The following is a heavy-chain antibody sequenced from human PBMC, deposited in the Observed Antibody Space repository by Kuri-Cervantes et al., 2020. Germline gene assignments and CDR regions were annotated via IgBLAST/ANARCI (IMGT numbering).Heavy chain of an antibody. CDR1: GGSISSSSYY. CDR2: IYYSGST. V-gene: IGHV4-39*07. CDR3: ARDGRSWYHWFDP. D-gene: IGHD6-13*01. Sequence: GSLRLSCTVSGGSISSSSYYWGWIRQPPGKGLEWIGSIYYSGSTYYNPSLKSRVTISVDTSKNQFSLKLSSVTAADTAVYYCARDGRSWYHWFDPWGQGTLVTVSS. J-gene: IGHJ5*02.